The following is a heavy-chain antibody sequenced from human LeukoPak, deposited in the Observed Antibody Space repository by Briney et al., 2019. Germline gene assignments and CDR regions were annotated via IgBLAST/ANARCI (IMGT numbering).Heavy chain of an antibody. CDR2: IYHSGST. CDR1: GGSMSPYH. J-gene: IGHJ4*02. Sequence: SETLSLTCTVSGGSMSPYHWGWIRQPPGKGLEWIGYIYHSGSTYYNPSLKSRVTIPVDRSKNQFSLKLSSVTAADTAVYYCARGSIAARIFDYWGQGTLVTVSS. V-gene: IGHV4-30-2*01. D-gene: IGHD6-6*01. CDR3: ARGSIAARIFDY.